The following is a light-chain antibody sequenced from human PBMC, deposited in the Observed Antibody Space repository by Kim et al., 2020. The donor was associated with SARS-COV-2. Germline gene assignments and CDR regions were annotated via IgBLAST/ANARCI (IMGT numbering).Light chain of an antibody. V-gene: IGKV3-20*01. CDR1: QSVSDTY. CDR2: GAF. Sequence: EIVLTQSPGTLSLSPGERATLSCRTSQSVSDTYVSWYQHKLGQAPRLLIYGAFKRATGVPARFSGSGSGTDFTLTISGLEPEDFAVYYCHQYGDSRYIFGQGTKLEIK. J-gene: IGKJ2*01. CDR3: HQYGDSRYI.